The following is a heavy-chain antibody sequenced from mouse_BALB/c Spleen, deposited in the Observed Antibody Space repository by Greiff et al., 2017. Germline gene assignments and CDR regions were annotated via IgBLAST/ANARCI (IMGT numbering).Heavy chain of an antibody. Sequence: QVQLQQSGAELAKPGASVKMSCKASGYTFTSYWMHWVKQRPGQGLEWIGYINPSTGYTEYNQKFKDKATLNADKSSSTAYMQLSSLTSEDSAVYYCARKGWLLPYAMDYWGQGTSVTVSS. D-gene: IGHD2-3*01. J-gene: IGHJ4*01. CDR2: INPSTGYT. CDR3: ARKGWLLPYAMDY. V-gene: IGHV1-7*01. CDR1: GYTFTSYW.